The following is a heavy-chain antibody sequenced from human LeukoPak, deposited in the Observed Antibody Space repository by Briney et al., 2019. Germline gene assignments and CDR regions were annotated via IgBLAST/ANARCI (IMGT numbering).Heavy chain of an antibody. D-gene: IGHD6-19*01. V-gene: IGHV4-59*01. Sequence: SETLSLTCTVSGGSISSNYWSWIRQPPGKGLEWIGYIYYSGGTNYNPSLKSRVTISVDTSKNQFSLKLSSVTAADTAVYYCARRLVNWFDPWGQGTPVTVSS. CDR3: ARRLVNWFDP. J-gene: IGHJ5*02. CDR1: GGSISSNY. CDR2: IYYSGGT.